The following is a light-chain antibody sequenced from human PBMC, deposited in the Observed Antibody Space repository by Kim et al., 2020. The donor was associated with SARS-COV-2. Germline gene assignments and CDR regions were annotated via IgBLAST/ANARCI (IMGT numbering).Light chain of an antibody. CDR2: AAS. J-gene: IGKJ2*01. CDR3: QHYATAPFT. V-gene: IGKV1-27*01. CDR1: QDIRNF. Sequence: DIQMTQSPSSLSASVGDRVNITCRASQDIRNFLAWYQQKPGKVPKLLISAASTLQSGVPSRFSGSRSDTDFTLTVSSLQPEDVATYYCQHYATAPFTFGQGTKLEIK.